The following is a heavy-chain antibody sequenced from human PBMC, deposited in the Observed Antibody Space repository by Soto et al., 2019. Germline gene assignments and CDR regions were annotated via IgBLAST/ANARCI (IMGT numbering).Heavy chain of an antibody. V-gene: IGHV5-10-1*01. CDR3: ARDSDREMPFALDI. CDR2: IDPTDSYT. D-gene: IGHD2-2*01. J-gene: IGHJ3*02. Sequence: PGESLKISCKGSGYSFTTYWINWVRQMPGKGLEWMGRIDPTDSYTNYSPSFQGHVTISADKSISTAYLQWNSLKASDTAMYYCARDSDREMPFALDIWGQETLGTVSS. CDR1: GYSFTTYW.